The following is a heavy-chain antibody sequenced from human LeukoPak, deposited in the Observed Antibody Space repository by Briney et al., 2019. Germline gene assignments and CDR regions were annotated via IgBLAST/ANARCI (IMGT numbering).Heavy chain of an antibody. J-gene: IGHJ2*01. V-gene: IGHV3-30*03. CDR1: GFTFRNYG. Sequence: GGSLRLSCVASGFTFRNYGIHWVRQAPGKGLEWVAVISYDGRNKYYTDSVKGRFTISRDDSKNTLYLQMDSLRAEDTAVYYCARDRAVTGAKGGWYFDLWGRGTLVTVSS. CDR3: ARDRAVTGAKGGWYFDL. D-gene: IGHD6-19*01. CDR2: ISYDGRNK.